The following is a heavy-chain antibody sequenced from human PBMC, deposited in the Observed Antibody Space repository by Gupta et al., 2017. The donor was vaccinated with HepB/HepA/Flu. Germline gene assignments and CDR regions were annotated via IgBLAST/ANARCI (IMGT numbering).Heavy chain of an antibody. Sequence: QVPLVESGGGVVQPGSSLRLSCAASAFTFSDYGIHWVRQAPGKGMEWVTVISYDGTDKYYGDSVKGRFTISRDNHKNTVYLQMRSLRPDDTGVYYCAKDLSPVVGPHMGDAFDFGGQGKKLIVSA. CDR3: AKDLSPVVGPHMGDAFDF. CDR1: AFTFSDYG. D-gene: IGHD2-15*01. V-gene: IGHV3-30*18. J-gene: IGHJ3*01. CDR2: ISYDGTDK.